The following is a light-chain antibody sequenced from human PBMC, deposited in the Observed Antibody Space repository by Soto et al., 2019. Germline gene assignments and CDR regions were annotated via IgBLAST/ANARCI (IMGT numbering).Light chain of an antibody. CDR2: AAS. CDR3: QQSYSTPFT. V-gene: IGKV1-39*01. CDR1: QSISSY. Sequence: DIQMTQSPSSLSASVGDRVTITCRASQSISSYLNWYQQKPGKAPKLLIYAASILQSGVPSRFSCSGSATDFTLTISSLQPEDFATYYCQQSYSTPFTFGPGTKVDIK. J-gene: IGKJ3*01.